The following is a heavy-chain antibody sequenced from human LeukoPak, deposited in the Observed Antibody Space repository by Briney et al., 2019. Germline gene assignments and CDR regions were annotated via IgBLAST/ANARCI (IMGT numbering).Heavy chain of an antibody. CDR1: GYTFTSYD. D-gene: IGHD3-10*01. CDR2: MNPNSGNT. CDR3: ARVWFGELSAFDI. V-gene: IGHV1-8*01. Sequence: GASVTVSFTASGYTFTSYDINWVRQAPGQGLEWMGWMNPNSGNTGYAQKFQGRVTMTRNTSISTAYMELSSLRSEDTAVYYCARVWFGELSAFDIGGQGTMVTVSS. J-gene: IGHJ3*02.